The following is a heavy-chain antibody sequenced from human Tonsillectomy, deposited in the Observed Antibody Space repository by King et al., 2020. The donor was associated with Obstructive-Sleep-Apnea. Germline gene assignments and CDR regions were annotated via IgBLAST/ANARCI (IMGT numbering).Heavy chain of an antibody. J-gene: IGHJ4*02. D-gene: IGHD6-13*01. CDR1: GFSLSASGVG. CDR2: IYWDDDK. CDR3: AHSFGSSWLFDY. V-gene: IGHV2-5*02. Sequence: TLKESGPTMVKPTQTLTLTCTFSGFSLSASGVGVGWIRQPPGKSPEWLALIYWDDDKRHSTSLKSRLTITKDPSKNQVVLTMTNMDPVDTATYYCAHSFGSSWLFDYWGQGTLVTVSS.